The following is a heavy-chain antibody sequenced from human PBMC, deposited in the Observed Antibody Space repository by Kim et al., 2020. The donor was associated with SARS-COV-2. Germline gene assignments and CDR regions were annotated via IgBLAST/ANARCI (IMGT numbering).Heavy chain of an antibody. Sequence: ASVKVSCKASGYTFTGFGFTWVRQAPGQGLEWMGWISAKSGDTNYAQRFQGRVTMTTDRSTNTAYMELRSLRYDDTAIYYCTRDKETYWGAECFEYFQHRGQGTQVTVSS. V-gene: IGHV1-18*01. CDR3: TRDKETYWGAECFEYFQH. CDR1: GYTFTGFG. D-gene: IGHD2-8*02. J-gene: IGHJ1*01. CDR2: ISAKSGDT.